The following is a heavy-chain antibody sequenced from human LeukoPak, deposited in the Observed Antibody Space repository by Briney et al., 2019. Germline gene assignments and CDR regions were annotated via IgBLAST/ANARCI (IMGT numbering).Heavy chain of an antibody. Sequence: TGGSLRLSCAASELNVSNNYMNWVRQAPGKGLEWVSVIYSGGTTNYDDSVQGRFTISRDSSKNTIYLQMNRLRADDTAVYYCAREHYDYFWGTYRSYALDIWGQGTMVTVSS. CDR2: IYSGGTT. CDR1: ELNVSNNY. J-gene: IGHJ3*02. D-gene: IGHD3-16*02. V-gene: IGHV3-53*01. CDR3: AREHYDYFWGTYRSYALDI.